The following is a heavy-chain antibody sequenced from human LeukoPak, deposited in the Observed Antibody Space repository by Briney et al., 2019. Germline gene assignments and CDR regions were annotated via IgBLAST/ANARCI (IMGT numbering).Heavy chain of an antibody. CDR2: INHSGST. CDR3: ARAGGSGLIDY. J-gene: IGHJ4*02. V-gene: IGHV4-34*01. CDR1: GGSFSGYY. Sequence: SETLSLTCAVYGGSFSGYYWSWIRQPPGKGLEWIGEINHSGSTNYNPSLKSRVTISVDTSKNQFSLKLTSVTAADTAVYYCARAGGSGLIDYWGQGTLVTVSS. D-gene: IGHD6-19*01.